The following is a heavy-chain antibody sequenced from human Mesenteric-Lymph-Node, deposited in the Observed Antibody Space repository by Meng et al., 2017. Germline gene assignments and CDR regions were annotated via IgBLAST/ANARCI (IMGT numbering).Heavy chain of an antibody. CDR2: INPNNGGT. CDR3: ATVVVGARDF. J-gene: IGHJ4*02. V-gene: IGHV1-2*02. D-gene: IGHD1-26*01. Sequence: ASVKVSCKASGYTFTSYYMPWVRQAPGQGLEWMGWINPNNGGTNYAHKFQGRVTMTRSTSISTAYMELSGLSADDTAVYYCATVVVGARDFWGQGTLVTVSS. CDR1: GYTFTSYY.